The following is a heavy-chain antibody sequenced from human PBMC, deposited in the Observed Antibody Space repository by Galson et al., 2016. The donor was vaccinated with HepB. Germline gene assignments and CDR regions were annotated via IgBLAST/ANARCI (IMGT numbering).Heavy chain of an antibody. Sequence: SLRLSCAASGFTFSSYSMNWVRQAPGKGLEWVSYISSSGSTIFYADSLKGRFTISRDDAKKSLYLQMHSLRAEDTSVYYCTRDSSGSYWGQGTLVTVSS. CDR3: TRDSSGSY. D-gene: IGHD1-26*01. CDR2: ISSSGSTI. J-gene: IGHJ4*02. CDR1: GFTFSSYS. V-gene: IGHV3-48*01.